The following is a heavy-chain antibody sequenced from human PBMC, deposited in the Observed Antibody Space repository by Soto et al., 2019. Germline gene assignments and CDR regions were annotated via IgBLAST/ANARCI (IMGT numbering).Heavy chain of an antibody. CDR2: ISGSGGST. CDR1: GFTFSSYA. D-gene: IGHD3-3*01. Sequence: EVQLLESGGGLVQPGGSLRLSCAASGFTFSSYAMSWVRQAPGKGLEWASAISGSGGSTYYADSVKGRFTISRDNSKNTLYLQMNSLRAEDTAVYYCAKPSYDFWSGYLNWGQGTLVTVSS. J-gene: IGHJ4*02. V-gene: IGHV3-23*01. CDR3: AKPSYDFWSGYLN.